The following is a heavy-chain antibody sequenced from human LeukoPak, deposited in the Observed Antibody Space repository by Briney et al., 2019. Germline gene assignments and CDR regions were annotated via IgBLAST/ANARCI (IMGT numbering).Heavy chain of an antibody. V-gene: IGHV3-23*01. CDR3: AKVVSFPTVTTFDY. J-gene: IGHJ4*02. D-gene: IGHD4-17*01. Sequence: PGGSLRLSCAASGFTFSSYAMHWVRQAPGKGLEWVSAISGSGGSTYYADSVKGRFTISRDNSKNTLYLQMNSLRAEDTAVYYCAKVVSFPTVTTFDYWAREPWSPSPQ. CDR1: GFTFSSYA. CDR2: ISGSGGST.